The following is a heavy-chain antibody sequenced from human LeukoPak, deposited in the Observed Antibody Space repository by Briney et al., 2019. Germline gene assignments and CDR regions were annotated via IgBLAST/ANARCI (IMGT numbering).Heavy chain of an antibody. Sequence: SETLSLTCTVSGGSLSSYYWSWIRQPAGKGLEWIGRIYTSGSTNYNPSLKSRVTMSVDTSKNQFSLKLSSVTAADTAVYYCARDSGPCGGDCYSVWGQGTLVTVSS. J-gene: IGHJ4*02. CDR3: ARDSGPCGGDCYSV. CDR2: IYTSGST. V-gene: IGHV4-4*07. D-gene: IGHD2-21*02. CDR1: GGSLSSYY.